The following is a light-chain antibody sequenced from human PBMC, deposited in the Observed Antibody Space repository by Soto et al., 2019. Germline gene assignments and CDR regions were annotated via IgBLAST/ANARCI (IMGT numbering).Light chain of an antibody. CDR2: DNN. V-gene: IGLV1-44*01. CDR3: AAWDDSLNGYV. Sequence: QSVLTQPPSASGTPGQRVTISCSGSSSNIGRNTVNWYQQLPGTAPKLLIYDNNQRPSGVPDRFSGSKSGTSASLAISGLQSEDGADYYCAAWDDSLNGYVFATGTKVTVL. J-gene: IGLJ1*01. CDR1: SSNIGRNT.